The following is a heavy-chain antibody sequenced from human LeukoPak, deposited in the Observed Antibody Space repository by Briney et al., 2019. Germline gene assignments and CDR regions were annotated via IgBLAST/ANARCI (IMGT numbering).Heavy chain of an antibody. CDR2: IIPIFGTA. V-gene: IGHV1-69*13. D-gene: IGHD5-18*01. Sequence: GASVKVSCKASGGTFSSYAISWVRQAPGQGLEWMGGIIPIFGTANYAQKFQGRVTITADESTSTAYMELSSLRSEDTAVYYCARESAATAMVIAAFDIWGQGTMVTVSS. CDR3: ARESAATAMVIAAFDI. CDR1: GGTFSSYA. J-gene: IGHJ3*02.